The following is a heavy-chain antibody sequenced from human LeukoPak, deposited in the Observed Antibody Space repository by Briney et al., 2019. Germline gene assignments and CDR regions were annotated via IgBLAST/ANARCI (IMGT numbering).Heavy chain of an antibody. CDR2: ISSSGSTI. CDR1: GFTFSSYE. V-gene: IGHV3-48*03. Sequence: GGSLRLSCAASGFTFSSYEMNWVRQAPGKGLEWVSYISSSGSTIYYADSVKGRFTISRDNAKSSLYVQMNSLRAEDTAVYYCARDGGSSGTGAYYMDVWGKGTTVTVSS. CDR3: ARDGGSSGTGAYYMDV. D-gene: IGHD2-15*01. J-gene: IGHJ6*03.